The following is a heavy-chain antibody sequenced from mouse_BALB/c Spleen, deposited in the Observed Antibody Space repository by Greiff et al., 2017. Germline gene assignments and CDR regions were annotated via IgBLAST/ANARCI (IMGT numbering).Heavy chain of an antibody. CDR3: DGSAMDY. CDR1: EYESPSHD. CDR2: INSDGGST. Sequence: EVMLLESGGGLVQPGESLKLSCESNEYESPSHDMSWVRKTPEKRLELVAAINSDGGSTYYPDTMERRFIISRDNTKKTLYLQMSSLRSEDTALYRYDGSAMDYWGQGTSVTVSS. J-gene: IGHJ4*01. V-gene: IGHV5-2*01. D-gene: IGHD2-14*01.